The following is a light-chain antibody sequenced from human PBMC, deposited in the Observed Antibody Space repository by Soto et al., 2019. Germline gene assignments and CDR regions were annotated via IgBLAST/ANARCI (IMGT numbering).Light chain of an antibody. CDR3: QQYYTTPVT. CDR2: WAS. J-gene: IGKJ1*01. V-gene: IGKV4-1*01. CDR1: QTVLHGSNY. Sequence: DIVMTQSPDSQSVSLGERATINCKSSQTVLHGSNYLAWYQQKAGQPPKLLIYWASTRESGVPDRFSGSGSGTDFTLTITSLQAEDVAVYYCQQYYTTPVTFGQGTKEEI.